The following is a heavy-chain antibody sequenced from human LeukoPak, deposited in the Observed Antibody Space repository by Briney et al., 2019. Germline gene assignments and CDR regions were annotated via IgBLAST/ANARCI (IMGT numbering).Heavy chain of an antibody. CDR1: GFTFKRYH. CDR3: ARDLLYGSGSYSDY. J-gene: IGHJ4*02. V-gene: IGHV3-66*01. CDR2: IYSGGNT. Sequence: GGSLRLSCAASGFTFKRYHMSWVRQAPGKGLEWVSIIYSGGNTYYADSVKGRFTISRDNPKNTLYLQMNTLRAEDTAVYYCARDLLYGSGSYSDYWGQGTLVTVSS. D-gene: IGHD3-10*01.